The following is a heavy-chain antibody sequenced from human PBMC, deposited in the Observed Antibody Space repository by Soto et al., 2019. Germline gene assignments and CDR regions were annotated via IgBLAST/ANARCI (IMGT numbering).Heavy chain of an antibody. Sequence: QVQLVQSGAEVKKPGSSVKVSCKASGGTFSSYAISWVRQAPGQGLEWMGGIIPIFGTANYAQKFQGRVTITADGSTHTALMELSSLRSEGTAVYFCGRFGITIVRGGFIPYDYYGMDVWGQGTTVTVS. D-gene: IGHD3-10*01. V-gene: IGHV1-69*01. CDR1: GGTFSSYA. CDR2: IIPIFGTA. CDR3: GRFGITIVRGGFIPYDYYGMDV. J-gene: IGHJ6*02.